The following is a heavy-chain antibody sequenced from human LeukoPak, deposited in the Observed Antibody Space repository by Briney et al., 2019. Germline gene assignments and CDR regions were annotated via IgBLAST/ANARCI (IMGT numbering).Heavy chain of an antibody. CDR2: ISYDGSNK. Sequence: TGGSLRLSCAASEFTFSRYAMHWVRQAPGKGLDWVAVISYDGSNKYYADSEMGRFTISRDNSKNTLYLQMNSLRAEDTAVFYCARDHDTSGYYHYYFDFWGQGTLVTVSS. V-gene: IGHV3-30-3*01. J-gene: IGHJ4*02. CDR3: ARDHDTSGYYHYYFDF. D-gene: IGHD3-22*01. CDR1: EFTFSRYA.